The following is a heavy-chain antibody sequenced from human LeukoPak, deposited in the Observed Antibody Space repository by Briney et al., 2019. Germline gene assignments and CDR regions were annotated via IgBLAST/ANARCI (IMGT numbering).Heavy chain of an antibody. CDR2: IYWDDDK. Sequence: SGPTLVKPTQTLTLTCTFSGFSLRTSGVGVGWIRQPPGKALEWLALIYWDDDKRYSPSLKTRLTITKGTSKNQVVLTMTNMDPVDTATYYCAHRYIAVTSYDDYFDYWGQGTLVTVSS. V-gene: IGHV2-5*02. CDR3: AHRYIAVTSYDDYFDY. CDR1: GFSLRTSGVG. D-gene: IGHD6-19*01. J-gene: IGHJ4*02.